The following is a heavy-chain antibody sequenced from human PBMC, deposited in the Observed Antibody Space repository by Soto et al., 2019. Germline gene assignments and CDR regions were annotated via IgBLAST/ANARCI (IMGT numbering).Heavy chain of an antibody. D-gene: IGHD3-10*01. Sequence: QVQLVESGGGVVQPGRSLRLSCAASGFTFSSYGMHWVRQAPGKGLEWVAVISYDGSNKYYADSVKGRFTISRDNSKNTMYLQMNRLRAEDTAVYYCAKDPPPDDGSGEYYFDSWGQGTLVTVSS. CDR3: AKDPPPDDGSGEYYFDS. J-gene: IGHJ4*02. CDR2: ISYDGSNK. V-gene: IGHV3-30*18. CDR1: GFTFSSYG.